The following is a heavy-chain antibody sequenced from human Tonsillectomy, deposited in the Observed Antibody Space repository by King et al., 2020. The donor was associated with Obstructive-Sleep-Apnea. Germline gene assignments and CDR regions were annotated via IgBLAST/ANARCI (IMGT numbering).Heavy chain of an antibody. Sequence: VQLVESGAEVKKPGESLRISCKGSGYIFTTYWITWVRQMPGKGLEWMGRIDPTDSYTNYSPSFQGHVTISADKSSSTAYLQWSSLKASDTAMYYCARRSGNYEWFDPWGQGTLVTVSS. CDR1: GYIFTTYW. J-gene: IGHJ5*02. D-gene: IGHD1-26*01. CDR3: ARRSGNYEWFDP. V-gene: IGHV5-10-1*01. CDR2: IDPTDSYT.